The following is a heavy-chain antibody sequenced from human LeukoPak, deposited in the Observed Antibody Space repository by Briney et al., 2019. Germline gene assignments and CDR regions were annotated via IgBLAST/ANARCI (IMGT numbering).Heavy chain of an antibody. CDR1: DYNFPSYS. J-gene: IGHJ5*02. V-gene: IGHV1-18*01. D-gene: IGHD6-25*01. CDR3: ARARLAAHGTVWLDP. Sequence: GASVRVSCKTSDYNFPSYSFGWVRQAPGQGLEWMGWISAYNGNTQYAQKFQVRVTMTTDRSASTAYMELRSLRSDDTAIYYCARARLAAHGTVWLDPWGQGTLVTVSS. CDR2: ISAYNGNT.